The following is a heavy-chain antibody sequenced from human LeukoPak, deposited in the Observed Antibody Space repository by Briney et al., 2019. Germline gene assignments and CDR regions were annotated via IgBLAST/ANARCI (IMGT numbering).Heavy chain of an antibody. CDR1: GFTFSSYS. Sequence: GGSLRLSCAASGFTFSSYSMNWVRQAPGKGLEWVSYISSSSSTIYYADSVKGRFTISRDNAKNSLYLQMNSLRAEDTAVYYCARFDDGGPFVDTAIPFDYWGQGTLVTVSS. CDR3: ARFDDGGPFVDTAIPFDY. J-gene: IGHJ4*02. V-gene: IGHV3-48*04. D-gene: IGHD5-18*01. CDR2: ISSSSSTI.